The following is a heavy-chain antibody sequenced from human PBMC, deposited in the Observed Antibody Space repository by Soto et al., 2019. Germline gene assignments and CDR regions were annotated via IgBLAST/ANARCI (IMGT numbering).Heavy chain of an antibody. CDR1: GGSFSGYQ. Sequence: QVQLQQWGAGLLKPSETLSLTCAVYGGSFSGYQWSWIRQTPGKGLEWIGEINDSGNINYNPSLKRRVTILVDTAKKQIPLKRSSVTAADTAVYYCARGLIVWFGELSRRGGYYSYMDGWGKGTTVTVSS. CDR3: ARGLIVWFGELSRRGGYYSYMDG. CDR2: INDSGNI. J-gene: IGHJ6*03. V-gene: IGHV4-34*01. D-gene: IGHD3-10*01.